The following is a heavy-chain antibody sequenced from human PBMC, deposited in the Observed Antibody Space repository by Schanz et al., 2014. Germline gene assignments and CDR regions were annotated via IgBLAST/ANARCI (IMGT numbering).Heavy chain of an antibody. V-gene: IGHV3-23*04. CDR1: GFNFRSYP. D-gene: IGHD5-12*01. CDR2: ISASGGST. CDR3: ARDEGKDGYNLAFDV. J-gene: IGHJ3*01. Sequence: LLVESGGGLVQPGGSLRLSCAASGFNFRSYPMSWVRQAPGKGLEWVSAISASGGSTYYADSVKGRFTISRDNSKNMVFLQMNSLRVEDTAIYYCARDEGKDGYNLAFDVWGQGTLVTVSS.